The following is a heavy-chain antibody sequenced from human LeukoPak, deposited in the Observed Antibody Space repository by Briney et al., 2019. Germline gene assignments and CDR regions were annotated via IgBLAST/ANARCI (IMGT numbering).Heavy chain of an antibody. Sequence: GGSLRLSCAASGFTFSSYAMSWVRQAPGKGLEWVSAISGSGGSTYYADSVKGRFTISRDNSKNTLYLQMNSLRAEDTAVYYCAKATRSGSYYHYYFDYWGQGTLVTVPS. J-gene: IGHJ4*02. CDR3: AKATRSGSYYHYYFDY. V-gene: IGHV3-23*01. CDR2: ISGSGGST. CDR1: GFTFSSYA. D-gene: IGHD3-10*01.